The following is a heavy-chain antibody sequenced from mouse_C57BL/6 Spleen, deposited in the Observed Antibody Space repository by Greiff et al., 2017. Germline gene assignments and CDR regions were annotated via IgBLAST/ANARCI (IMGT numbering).Heavy chain of an antibody. J-gene: IGHJ4*01. CDR1: GFTFTDYY. Sequence: EVMLVESGGGLVQPGGSLSLSCAASGFTFTDYYMSWVRQPPGKALEWLGFIRNKANGYTTEYSASVKGRFTISRDNSQSILYLQMNALRAEDSATYYCARLEIYDGYYAARDYWGQGTSVTVSS. CDR2: IRNKANGYTT. D-gene: IGHD2-3*01. CDR3: ARLEIYDGYYAARDY. V-gene: IGHV7-3*01.